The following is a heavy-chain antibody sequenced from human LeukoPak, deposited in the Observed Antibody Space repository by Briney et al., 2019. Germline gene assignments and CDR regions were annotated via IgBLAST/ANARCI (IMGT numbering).Heavy chain of an antibody. CDR1: GYTFTDYY. J-gene: IGHJ4*02. Sequence: ASVKVSCKVSGYTFTDYYMHWVQQAPGKGLGWMGLVDPEDGETIYAEKFQGRVTITADTSTDTAYMELSSLRSEDTAVYYCRQSTPYFQSDYWGQGTLVTVSS. CDR3: RQSTPYFQSDY. D-gene: IGHD3-9*01. CDR2: VDPEDGET. V-gene: IGHV1-69-2*01.